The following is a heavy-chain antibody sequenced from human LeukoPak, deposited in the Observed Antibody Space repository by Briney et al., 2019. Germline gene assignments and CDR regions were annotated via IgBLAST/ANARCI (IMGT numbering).Heavy chain of an antibody. D-gene: IGHD1-7*01. CDR2: ISGSGGST. CDR3: ATNYRLPFSAFDI. Sequence: GGSLRLSCAASGFTFSNYAMSWVRQAPGKGLEWVSAISGSGGSTYSADSVEGRFTISRDNSKNTLYLQLNSLRAEDTAVYYCATNYRLPFSAFDIWGQGTLVSVSS. V-gene: IGHV3-23*01. CDR1: GFTFSNYA. J-gene: IGHJ3*02.